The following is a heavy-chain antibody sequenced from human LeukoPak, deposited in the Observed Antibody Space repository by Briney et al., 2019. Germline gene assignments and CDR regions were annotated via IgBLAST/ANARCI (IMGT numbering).Heavy chain of an antibody. CDR3: ARGHDAFDI. CDR1: GFTFSSYA. CDR2: ISYDGSNK. V-gene: IGHV3-30-3*01. Sequence: PGGSLRLSCAASGFTFSSYAKHWVRQAPGKGLEWVAVISYDGSNKYYADSVKGRFTISRDNSKNTLYLQMNSLRAEDTAVYYCARGHDAFDIWGQGTMVTVSS. J-gene: IGHJ3*02.